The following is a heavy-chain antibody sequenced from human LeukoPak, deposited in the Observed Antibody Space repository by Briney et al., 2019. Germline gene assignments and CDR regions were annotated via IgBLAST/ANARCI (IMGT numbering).Heavy chain of an antibody. Sequence: SETLSLTCTVSGYSISSGYYWGWIRQPPGKGLEWIGSIYHSGSTYYNPSLKSRVTISVDTSKNQFSLKLSSVTAADTAVYYCARDEDSGSLRSPPYNWFDPWGQGTLVTVSS. CDR3: ARDEDSGSLRSPPYNWFDP. CDR2: IYHSGST. J-gene: IGHJ5*02. CDR1: GYSISSGYY. V-gene: IGHV4-38-2*02. D-gene: IGHD1-26*01.